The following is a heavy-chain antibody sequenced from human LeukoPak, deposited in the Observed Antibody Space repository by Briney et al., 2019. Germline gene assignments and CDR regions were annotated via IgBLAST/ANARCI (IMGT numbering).Heavy chain of an antibody. CDR1: GYTFTSYY. J-gene: IGHJ3*02. CDR3: AARPYCSSTSCYPTDAFDI. D-gene: IGHD2-2*01. V-gene: IGHV1-46*01. Sequence: ASVKVSCKASGYTFTSYYMHWVRQAPGQGLEWMGIINPSGGSTSYAQKFQGRVTMTRDTSISTAYMELSRLRSDDTAVYYCAARPYCSSTSCYPTDAFDIWGQGTMVTVSS. CDR2: INPSGGST.